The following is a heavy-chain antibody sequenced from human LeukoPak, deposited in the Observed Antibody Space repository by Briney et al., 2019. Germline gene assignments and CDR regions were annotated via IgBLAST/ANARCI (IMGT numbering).Heavy chain of an antibody. Sequence: GGSLRLSCASSGFTFSSYEMNWVRQAPGKGLEWVSYISSSGNTIYYADSVKGRFTISRDNAKNSLYLQMNSLGAEDTAVYYCARVGGYYFPSDYWGQGTLVTVSS. CDR2: ISSSGNTI. CDR3: ARVGGYYFPSDY. V-gene: IGHV3-48*03. J-gene: IGHJ4*02. D-gene: IGHD2-15*01. CDR1: GFTFSSYE.